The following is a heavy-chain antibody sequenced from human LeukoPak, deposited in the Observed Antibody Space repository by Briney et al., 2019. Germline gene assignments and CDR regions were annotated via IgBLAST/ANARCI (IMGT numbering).Heavy chain of an antibody. Sequence: SETLSLTCTVSGGSISSGDYYWSWIRQPPGKGLEWIGYIYYSGSTYYNPSLKSRVTISVDASKNQFSLKLSSVTAADTAVYYCARVRYYDSSGYPWGQGTLVTVSS. CDR2: IYYSGST. CDR1: GGSISSGDYY. J-gene: IGHJ5*02. V-gene: IGHV4-30-4*08. D-gene: IGHD3-22*01. CDR3: ARVRYYDSSGYP.